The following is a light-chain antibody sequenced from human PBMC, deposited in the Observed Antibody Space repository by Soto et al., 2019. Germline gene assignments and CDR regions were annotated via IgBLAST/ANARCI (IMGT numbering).Light chain of an antibody. CDR1: QSASTF. CDR3: QQYNSYAVT. V-gene: IGKV1-5*01. Sequence: DTQMTQSPSTLSASVGDKVTITCRASQSASTFVAWYQQKPGQAPKLLIYDASNLQSGVPSRFSASGSGTEFALTISGLQPDDFAIYYCQQYNSYAVTFGQGTKVDI. J-gene: IGKJ1*01. CDR2: DAS.